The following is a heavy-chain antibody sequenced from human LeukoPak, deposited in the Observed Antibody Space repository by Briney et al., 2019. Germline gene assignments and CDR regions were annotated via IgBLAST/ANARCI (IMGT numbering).Heavy chain of an antibody. V-gene: IGHV3-30-3*01. CDR2: ISYDGSNK. D-gene: IGHD3-22*01. Sequence: GGSLRLSCAASGFTFSSYAMHWVRQAPGKGLEWVAVISYDGSNKYYADSVKGRFTISRDNSKNTLYLQMNSLRVEDTAVYYCARGTTLKTYYYDSSATFDYWGQGTLVTVSS. J-gene: IGHJ4*02. CDR1: GFTFSSYA. CDR3: ARGTTLKTYYYDSSATFDY.